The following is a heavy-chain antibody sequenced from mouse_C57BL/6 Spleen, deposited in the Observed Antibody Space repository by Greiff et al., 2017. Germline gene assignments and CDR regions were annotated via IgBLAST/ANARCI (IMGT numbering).Heavy chain of an antibody. J-gene: IGHJ4*01. CDR2: INPSNGGT. V-gene: IGHV1-53*01. CDR1: GYTFTSYW. Sequence: VQLQQSGTELVKPGASVKLSCKASGYTFTSYWMHWVKQRPGQGLEWIGNINPSNGGTNYNEKFKSKATLTVDKSSSTAYMQLSSLTSEASAVYYCAREERRRAMDYWGQGTSVTVSS. CDR3: AREERRRAMDY.